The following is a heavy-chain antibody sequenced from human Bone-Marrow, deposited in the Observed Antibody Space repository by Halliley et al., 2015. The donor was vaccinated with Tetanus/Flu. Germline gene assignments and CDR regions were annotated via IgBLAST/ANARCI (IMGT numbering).Heavy chain of an antibody. J-gene: IGHJ3*01. D-gene: IGHD3-16*01. CDR3: ARIGDSVLGDHDAFDV. V-gene: IGHV4-59*01. Sequence: GLVKPSETLSLSCTVSGGSISSYYWSWIRQTPGKGLEWIGYMYYNGKTNYNSSLKSRVTISGETFNNQLSLKLSSVTAADTAVYYCARIGDSVLGDHDAFDVWGQGTVVIVSS. CDR2: MYYNGKT. CDR1: GGSISSYY.